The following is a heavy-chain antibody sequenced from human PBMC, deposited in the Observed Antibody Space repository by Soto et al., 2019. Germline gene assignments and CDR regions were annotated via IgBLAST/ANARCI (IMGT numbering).Heavy chain of an antibody. V-gene: IGHV3-33*01. CDR1: GFTFSSYG. CDR3: ARTYCTNGVCPYYYYYMDV. D-gene: IGHD2-8*01. Sequence: GGSLRLSCAASGFTFSSYGMHWVRQAPGKGLEWVAVIWYDGSNKYYADSVKGRFTISRDNSKNTLYLQMNSLRAEDTAVYYCARTYCTNGVCPYYYYYMDVWGKGTTVTVSS. CDR2: IWYDGSNK. J-gene: IGHJ6*03.